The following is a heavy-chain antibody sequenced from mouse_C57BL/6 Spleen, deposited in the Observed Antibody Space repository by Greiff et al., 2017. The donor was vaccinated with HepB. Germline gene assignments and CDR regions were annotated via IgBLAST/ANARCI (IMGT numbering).Heavy chain of an antibody. D-gene: IGHD1-1*01. Sequence: EVKLMESGGGLVKPGGSLKLSCAASGFTFSDYGMHWVRQAPEKGLEWFAYISSGSSTIYYADTVKGRFTISRDNAKNTLFLQMTSLRSEDTAMYYCARSSLYYAMDYWGQGTSVTVSS. V-gene: IGHV5-17*01. CDR2: ISSGSSTI. CDR1: GFTFSDYG. J-gene: IGHJ4*01. CDR3: ARSSLYYAMDY.